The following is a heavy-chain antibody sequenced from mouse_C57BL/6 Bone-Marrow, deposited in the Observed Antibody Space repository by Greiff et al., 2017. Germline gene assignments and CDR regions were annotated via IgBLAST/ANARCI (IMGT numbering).Heavy chain of an antibody. CDR2: IHPNSGST. V-gene: IGHV1-64*01. Sequence: QVQLQQPGAELVKPGASVKLSCKASGYTFTSYWMHWVKQRPGQGLEWIGMIHPNSGSTNYNEKFKSKATLTVDKSSSTAYMQLSSLTSEDSAVDYCARYNGYYQYDFDYWGQGTTLTVSS. CDR1: GYTFTSYW. D-gene: IGHD2-3*01. J-gene: IGHJ2*01. CDR3: ARYNGYYQYDFDY.